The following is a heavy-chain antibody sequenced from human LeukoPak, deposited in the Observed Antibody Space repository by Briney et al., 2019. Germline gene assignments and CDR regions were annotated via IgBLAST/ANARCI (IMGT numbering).Heavy chain of an antibody. Sequence: SQTLSLTCAVSGGSISSGGFSWCWIRQPPGKGLEWIGYIYHSGSTYYNPSLKSRVTISVDRSKNQFSLKLSSVTAADTAVYYCARSLANNWFDPWGQGTLVTVSS. D-gene: IGHD3-16*01. V-gene: IGHV4-30-2*01. CDR3: ARSLANNWFDP. CDR1: GGSISSGGFS. CDR2: IYHSGST. J-gene: IGHJ5*02.